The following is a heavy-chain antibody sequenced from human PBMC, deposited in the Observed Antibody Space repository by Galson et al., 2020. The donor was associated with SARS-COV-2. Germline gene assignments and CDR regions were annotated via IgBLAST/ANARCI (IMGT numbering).Heavy chain of an antibody. D-gene: IGHD2-21*01. CDR3: GNSGFDY. CDR2: ISYDGSNK. J-gene: IGHJ4*02. CDR1: GFTFSSYG. Sequence: GESLKISCAASGFTFSSYGMHWVRQAPGKGLEWVAVISYDGSNKYYADSVKGRFTISRDNSKNTLYLQMNSLRAEDTAVYYCGNSGFDYWGQGTLVTVSS. V-gene: IGHV3-30*03.